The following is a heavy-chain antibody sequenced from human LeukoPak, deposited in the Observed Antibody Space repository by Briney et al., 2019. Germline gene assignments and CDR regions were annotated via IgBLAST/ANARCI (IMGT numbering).Heavy chain of an antibody. CDR1: GYTFINYY. J-gene: IGHJ4*02. CDR2: INPSDGST. D-gene: IGHD1-26*01. V-gene: IGHV1-46*01. CDR3: ASTSVPSYLVGLDY. Sequence: ASVKVSCKASGYTFINYYTHWVRQAPGQGLEWMGVINPSDGSTSYAQKFQGRATMTRDTSTTTVYMELSSLRSEDTAVYYCASTSVPSYLVGLDYWGQGTLVTLSS.